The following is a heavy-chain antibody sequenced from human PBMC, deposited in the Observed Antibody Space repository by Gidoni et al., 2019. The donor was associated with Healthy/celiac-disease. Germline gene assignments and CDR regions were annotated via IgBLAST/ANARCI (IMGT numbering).Heavy chain of an antibody. D-gene: IGHD2-8*02. CDR1: GFPFSDYY. CDR2: ISSSSSYT. CDR3: ARDRRGGVRSSGPFDP. Sequence: QVQLVESGGGLVKPGGSLRLSCAASGFPFSDYYMSWIRQAPGKGLEWVSYISSSSSYTNYADSVKGRFTISRDNAKNSLYLQMNSLRAEDTAVYYCARDRRGGVRSSGPFDPWGQGTLVTVSS. J-gene: IGHJ5*02. V-gene: IGHV3-11*06.